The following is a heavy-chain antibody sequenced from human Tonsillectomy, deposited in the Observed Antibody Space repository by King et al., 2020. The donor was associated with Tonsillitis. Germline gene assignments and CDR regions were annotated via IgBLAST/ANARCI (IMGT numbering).Heavy chain of an antibody. J-gene: IGHJ4*02. CDR2: ISGSGGST. Sequence: VQLVESGGGLVQPGGSLRLSCAASGFTFSSYDMSWVRQAPGKGLEWVSAISGSGGSTYYADSVKGRFTISRDNSKNTLYLQMSSLRADDTALYYCAKDPWDWGFGELDIDYWGQGTLVTVSS. CDR1: GFTFSSYD. CDR3: AKDPWDWGFGELDIDY. V-gene: IGHV3-23*04. D-gene: IGHD3-10*01.